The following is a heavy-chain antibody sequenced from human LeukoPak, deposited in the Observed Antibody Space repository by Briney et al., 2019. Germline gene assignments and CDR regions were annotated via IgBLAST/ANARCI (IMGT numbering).Heavy chain of an antibody. D-gene: IGHD6-6*01. CDR3: TRLLPSSHHFFDS. Sequence: GGSLRLSCAVSGFTVSNDYMSWVRQAPGKGLEWVSVIYGGGDTHYADSARGRFTISRDNFENTLFLQMDSLRPEDTAVYYCTRLLPSSHHFFDSWGQGTLVTVSS. CDR1: GFTVSNDY. CDR2: IYGGGDT. V-gene: IGHV3-53*01. J-gene: IGHJ4*02.